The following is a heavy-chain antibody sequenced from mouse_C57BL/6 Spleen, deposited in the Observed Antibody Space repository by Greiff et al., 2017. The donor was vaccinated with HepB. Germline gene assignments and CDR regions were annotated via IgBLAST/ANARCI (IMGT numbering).Heavy chain of an antibody. V-gene: IGHV3-6*01. CDR1: GYSITSGYY. J-gene: IGHJ2*01. CDR3: ARDYYYYGSDYFDY. Sequence: EVQLQESGPGLVKPSQSLSLTCSVTGYSITSGYYWNWIRQFPGNKLEWMGYISYDGSNNYNPSLKNRISITRDTSKNQFFLKLNSVTTEDTATYYCARDYYYYGSDYFDYWGQGTTLTVSS. D-gene: IGHD1-1*01. CDR2: ISYDGSN.